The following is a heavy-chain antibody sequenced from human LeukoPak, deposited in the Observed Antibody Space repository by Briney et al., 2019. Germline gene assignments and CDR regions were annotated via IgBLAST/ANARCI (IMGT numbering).Heavy chain of an antibody. D-gene: IGHD3-22*01. CDR1: GFTFSSYA. Sequence: GGSLRLSCAASGFTFSSYAMSWVRQAPGKGLEWVSYISSSGSTIYYADSVKGRFTISRDNAKNSLYLQMNSLRDEDTAVYYCARDLPYYYDSSGRRLFDYWGQGTLVTVSS. CDR3: ARDLPYYYDSSGRRLFDY. J-gene: IGHJ4*02. V-gene: IGHV3-48*02. CDR2: ISSSGSTI.